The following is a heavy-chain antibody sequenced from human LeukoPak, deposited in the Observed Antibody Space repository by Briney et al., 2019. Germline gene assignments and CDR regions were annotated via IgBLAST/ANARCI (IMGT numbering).Heavy chain of an antibody. CDR1: GFTVSSNY. V-gene: IGHV3-53*01. CDR3: AAGTAADY. CDR2: IYSGGST. D-gene: IGHD6-13*01. Sequence: GGSLRLSCAASGFTVSSNYMSWVRQAPGQGLDWVSVIYSGGSTFYADSVKGRFTISRDNAKNSLFLQIDSLRVEDTAVYYCAAGTAADYWGQGTLVAVSS. J-gene: IGHJ4*02.